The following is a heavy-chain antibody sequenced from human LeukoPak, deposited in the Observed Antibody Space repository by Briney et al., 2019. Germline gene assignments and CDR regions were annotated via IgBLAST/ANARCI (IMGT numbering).Heavy chain of an antibody. Sequence: GGSLRLSCAASGFTFSSYSMNWVRQAPGKGLEWVSSISSSSSYIYYADSVKGRFTISRDNAKNSLYLQMNSLRAEDTAVFYCARGWHDYVWGSYRNAANYYMDVWGKGTTVTISS. CDR1: GFTFSSYS. CDR3: ARGWHDYVWGSYRNAANYYMDV. J-gene: IGHJ6*03. CDR2: ISSSSSYI. V-gene: IGHV3-21*01. D-gene: IGHD3-16*02.